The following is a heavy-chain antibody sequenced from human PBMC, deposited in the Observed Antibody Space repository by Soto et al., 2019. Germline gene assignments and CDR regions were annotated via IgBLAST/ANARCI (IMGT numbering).Heavy chain of an antibody. V-gene: IGHV3-30*18. J-gene: IGHJ5*02. D-gene: IGHD2-15*01. CDR2: ISYDGSNK. CDR1: GFTFSSYG. CDR3: AQTAGGPVPYCSRGSCYFRVGWFDP. Sequence: QVQLVESGGGVVQPGRSLRLSCAASGFTFSSYGMHWVRQAPGKGLEWVAVISYDGSNKYYADSVKGRFTISRDNSKNTLSLQMNSLRAEDTAVYYCAQTAGGPVPYCSRGSCYFRVGWFDPWGQGTLVTVSS.